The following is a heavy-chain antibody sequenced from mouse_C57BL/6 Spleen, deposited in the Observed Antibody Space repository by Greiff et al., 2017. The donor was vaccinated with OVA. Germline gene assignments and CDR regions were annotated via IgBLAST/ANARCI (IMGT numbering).Heavy chain of an antibody. V-gene: IGHV1-5*01. J-gene: IGHJ4*01. CDR2: IYPGNSDT. D-gene: IGHD1-1*01. CDR3: TPLITTDMDY. CDR1: GYTFTSYW. Sequence: VQLQQPGTVLARPGASVKMSCKTSGYTFTSYWMHWVKQRPGQGLEWIGAIYPGNSDTSYNQKFKGKAKLTAVTSASTAYMELSSLTNEDSAVYYCTPLITTDMDYWGQGTSVTVSS.